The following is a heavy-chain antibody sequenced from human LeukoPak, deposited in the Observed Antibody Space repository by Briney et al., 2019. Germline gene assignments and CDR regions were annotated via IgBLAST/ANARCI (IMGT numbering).Heavy chain of an antibody. Sequence: SETLSLTCTVSGGSISSGFYYWSWIRQPAGKGLEWIGRIYTSGSTNYNPSLKSRISISVDTSKNQFSLKLTSVTAADTAVYYCAREHPRGEVDDFDYWGQGTLVTVSS. V-gene: IGHV4-61*02. J-gene: IGHJ4*02. CDR3: AREHPRGEVDDFDY. CDR1: GGSISSGFYY. D-gene: IGHD3-16*01. CDR2: IYTSGST.